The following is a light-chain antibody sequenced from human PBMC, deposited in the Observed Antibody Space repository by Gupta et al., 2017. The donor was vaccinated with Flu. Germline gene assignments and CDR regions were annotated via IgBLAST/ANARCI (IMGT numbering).Light chain of an antibody. V-gene: IGKV3-20*01. J-gene: IGKJ5*01. CDR3: QQYRNLIT. CDR2: GAS. CDR1: ESVGSSY. Sequence: GERATLSCRASESVGSSYLAWYQQKPGQALRLLIYGASLRATGVPDRFSGSGSGTDFTLTISRLEPEDFAVYYCQQYRNLITFAKGHDWRFN.